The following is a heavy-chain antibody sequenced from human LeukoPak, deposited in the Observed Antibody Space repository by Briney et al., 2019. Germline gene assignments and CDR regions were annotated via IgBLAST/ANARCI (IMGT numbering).Heavy chain of an antibody. CDR3: AGTADARGTRGIWYFHY. V-gene: IGHV4-34*01. CDR2: SNHSGGT. J-gene: IGHJ4*02. D-gene: IGHD3-16*01. Sequence: PSETLSLSCAVYGGSFSDFYGSWIRQPPGKGLEWLGESNHSGGTNYNPSLKSRVTISVDTSKKQFSLKLRSVSAADTAVYYCAGTADARGTRGIWYFHYWGQGTLVTVSS. CDR1: GGSFSDFY.